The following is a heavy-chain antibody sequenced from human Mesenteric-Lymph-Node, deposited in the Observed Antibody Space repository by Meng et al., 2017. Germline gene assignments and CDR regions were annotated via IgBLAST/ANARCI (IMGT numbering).Heavy chain of an antibody. CDR1: GFTFGDYS. Sequence: GESLKISCTTSGFTFGDYSMTWFRQAPGKGLEWVGFIRSKANGETTQYGASVKGRFTISRDDSKSTAYLQMNNLRAEDTAVYYCARVDVETAIVGATTWNYWGQG. D-gene: IGHD1-26*01. V-gene: IGHV3-49*03. J-gene: IGHJ4*02. CDR3: ARVDVETAIVGATTWNY. CDR2: IRSKANGETT.